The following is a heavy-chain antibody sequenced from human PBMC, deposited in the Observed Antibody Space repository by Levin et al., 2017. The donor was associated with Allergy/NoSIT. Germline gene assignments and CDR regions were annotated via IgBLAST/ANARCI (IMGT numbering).Heavy chain of an antibody. CDR1: GGSFSGYY. D-gene: IGHD6-13*01. V-gene: IGHV4-34*01. Sequence: SETLSLTCAVYGGSFSGYYWSWIRQPPGKGLEWIGEINHSGSTNYNPSLKSRVTISVDTSKNQFSLKLSSVTAADTAVYYCARFIPGSSWDWFDPWGQGTLVTVSS. CDR3: ARFIPGSSWDWFDP. CDR2: INHSGST. J-gene: IGHJ5*02.